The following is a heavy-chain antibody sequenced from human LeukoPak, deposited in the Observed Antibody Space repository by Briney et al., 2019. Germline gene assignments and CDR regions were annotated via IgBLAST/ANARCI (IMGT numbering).Heavy chain of an antibody. Sequence: SETLSLTCTVSGGSISSYYWSWIRQPPGKGLEWIGYIYTSGSTNYNPSLKSRVTISVDTSKNQFSLKLSSVTAADTAVYYCARSRLVEFDYWGQGTLVTVSS. J-gene: IGHJ4*02. D-gene: IGHD6-19*01. CDR2: IYTSGST. V-gene: IGHV4-4*09. CDR3: ARSRLVEFDY. CDR1: GGSISSYY.